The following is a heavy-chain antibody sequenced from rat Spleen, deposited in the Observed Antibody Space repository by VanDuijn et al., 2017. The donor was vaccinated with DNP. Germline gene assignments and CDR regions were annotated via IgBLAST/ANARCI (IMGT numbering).Heavy chain of an antibody. V-gene: IGHV5-25*01. J-gene: IGHJ1*01. CDR2: ISTSGGTT. D-gene: IGHD5-1*01. CDR1: GFTFSNSD. Sequence: EVQLVESGGGLVQPGRSLKLSCAASGFTFSNSDMAWVRQAPTKGLDWVASISTSGGTTYYRDSVKGRFTISRNNAKSTLYLQMNSLRSEDTATYYCARGSGTYYWYFDFWGPGTMVTVSS. CDR3: ARGSGTYYWYFDF.